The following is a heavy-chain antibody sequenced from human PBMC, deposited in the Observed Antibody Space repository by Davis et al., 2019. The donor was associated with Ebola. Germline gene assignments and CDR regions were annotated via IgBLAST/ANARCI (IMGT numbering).Heavy chain of an antibody. CDR2: IKSKIDDGTI. V-gene: IGHV3-15*07. CDR1: GLIFSNAW. CDR3: TTEQEWLAADN. D-gene: IGHD6-19*01. J-gene: IGHJ4*02. Sequence: GESLKISCAASGLIFSNAWMNWVRQAPGKGLEWVGRIKSKIDDGTIDYAAPVKGRFTISRDDSKNTLFLQMNSLKTEDTAVYYCTTEQEWLAADNWGQGTLVTVPS.